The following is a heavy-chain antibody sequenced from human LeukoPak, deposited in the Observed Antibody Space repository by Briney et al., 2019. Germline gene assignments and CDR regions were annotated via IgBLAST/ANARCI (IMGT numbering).Heavy chain of an antibody. CDR1: GGSFSGYY. V-gene: IGHV4-34*01. CDR2: INHSGST. CDR3: ARAYSSSWYFNWFDP. J-gene: IGHJ5*02. D-gene: IGHD6-13*01. Sequence: SETLSLTCAVYGGSFSGYYWSWIRQPPGKGLEWIGEINHSGSTYYNASLESRVTISVDTSKNQFSLKLSSVTAADTAVYYCARAYSSSWYFNWFDPWGQGTLVTVSS.